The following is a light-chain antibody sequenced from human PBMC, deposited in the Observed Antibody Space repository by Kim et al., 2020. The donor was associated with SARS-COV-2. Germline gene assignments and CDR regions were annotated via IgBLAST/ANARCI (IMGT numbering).Light chain of an antibody. V-gene: IGKV4-1*01. J-gene: IGKJ3*01. Sequence: ATINCKSSQSVLYSSNNKNYLAWYQQKPGQPPKLLIYWASTRESGVPDRFSGSGSGTDFTLIISSLQAEDVAVYYCQQYYSTPLTFGPGTKVDIK. CDR2: WAS. CDR1: QSVLYSSNNKNY. CDR3: QQYYSTPLT.